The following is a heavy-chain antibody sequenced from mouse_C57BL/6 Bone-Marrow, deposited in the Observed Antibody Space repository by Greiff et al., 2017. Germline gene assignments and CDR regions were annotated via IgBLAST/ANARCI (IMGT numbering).Heavy chain of an antibody. CDR1: GYTFTSYG. Sequence: VQLQQSGAELVRPGSSVKMSCKTSGYTFTSYGINWVKQRPGQGLEWIGYICIGNGYTEYNEKFKGKATLTSDTSSSTAYMQLSSLTSEDSAIYFCARGELGAMDYWGQGTSVTVSS. V-gene: IGHV1-58*01. J-gene: IGHJ4*01. CDR3: ARGELGAMDY. CDR2: ICIGNGYT. D-gene: IGHD3-1*01.